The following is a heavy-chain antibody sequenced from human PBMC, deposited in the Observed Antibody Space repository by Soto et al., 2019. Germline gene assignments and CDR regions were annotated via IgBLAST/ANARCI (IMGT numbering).Heavy chain of an antibody. J-gene: IGHJ4*02. Sequence: KASETLSLTCTVSGGSISNDYYYWSWIRQSPGEGLEWIGNIYYSGSTNYNPSLKSRVTISVDTSKNQFSLKLNSMTAADTAVYYCARHNYGSGSTYFDYWGQGTLVTVSS. CDR1: GGSISNDYYY. D-gene: IGHD3-10*01. V-gene: IGHV4-30-4*01. CDR2: IYYSGST. CDR3: ARHNYGSGSTYFDY.